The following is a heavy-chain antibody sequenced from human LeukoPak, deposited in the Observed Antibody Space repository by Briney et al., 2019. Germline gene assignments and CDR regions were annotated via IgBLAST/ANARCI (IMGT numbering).Heavy chain of an antibody. V-gene: IGHV1-8*03. J-gene: IGHJ4*02. D-gene: IGHD3-10*01. Sequence: VKVSCKASGYTFTSYDINWVRQATGQGLEWMGWMNPNSGNTGYAQKFQGRVTITRNTSISTAYTELSSLRSEDTAVYYCARGSYYGSGSYSDWGQGTLVTVSS. CDR1: GYTFTSYD. CDR3: ARGSYYGSGSYSD. CDR2: MNPNSGNT.